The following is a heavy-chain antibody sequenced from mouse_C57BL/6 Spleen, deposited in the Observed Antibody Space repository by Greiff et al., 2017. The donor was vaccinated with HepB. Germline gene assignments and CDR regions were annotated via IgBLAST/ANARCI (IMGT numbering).Heavy chain of an antibody. J-gene: IGHJ3*01. Sequence: QVQLQQPGAELVKPGASVKMSCKASGYTFTSYWITWVKQRPGQGLEWIGDIYPGSGSTNYNEKFKSKATLTGDTSSSTAYMQLSSLTSEDSAVYYYAREKRKTYDYLFAYWGQGTLVTVSA. V-gene: IGHV1-55*01. D-gene: IGHD2-4*01. CDR1: GYTFTSYW. CDR3: AREKRKTYDYLFAY. CDR2: IYPGSGST.